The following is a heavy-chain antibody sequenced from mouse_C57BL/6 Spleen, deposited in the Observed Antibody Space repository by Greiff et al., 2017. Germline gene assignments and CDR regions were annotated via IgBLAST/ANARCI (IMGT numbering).Heavy chain of an antibody. V-gene: IGHV5-4*03. J-gene: IGHJ2*01. Sequence: EVKLQESGGGLVKPGGSLKLSCAASGFTFSSYAMSWVRQTPEKRLEWVATISDGGSYTYYPDNVKGRFTISRDNAKNNLYLQMSHLKSEDTAMYYCARITTVADYFDYWGQGTTLTVSS. CDR1: GFTFSSYA. CDR2: ISDGGSYT. D-gene: IGHD1-1*01. CDR3: ARITTVADYFDY.